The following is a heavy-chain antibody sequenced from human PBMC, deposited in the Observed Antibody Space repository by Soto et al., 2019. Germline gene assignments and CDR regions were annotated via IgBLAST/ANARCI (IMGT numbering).Heavy chain of an antibody. V-gene: IGHV3-21*01. CDR1: GFTFSVYT. Sequence: GGSLRLSCAASGFTFSVYTMNWVRQAPGKGLEWVSSITSSSSNYTSYEDSVKGRFTISRDNAKNSLYLQMNNLRAEDTAVYYCARDASKWLRFDYWGQGTLVTVSS. J-gene: IGHJ4*02. CDR2: ITSSSSNYT. CDR3: ARDASKWLRFDY. D-gene: IGHD5-12*01.